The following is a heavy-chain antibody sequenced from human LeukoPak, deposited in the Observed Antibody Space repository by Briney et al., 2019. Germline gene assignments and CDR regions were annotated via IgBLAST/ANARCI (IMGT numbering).Heavy chain of an antibody. CDR1: GFTFSGYE. Sequence: PGGSLRLSCAASGFTFSGYEMNWVRQAPGKGLEWVSYISISATTMNYADSVKGRFTISRDNSKTSLYLQMSSLRAEDTAVYYCARGGSSGYHYNAFDIWGQGTMVTVSS. CDR3: ARGGSSGYHYNAFDI. V-gene: IGHV3-48*03. J-gene: IGHJ3*02. CDR2: ISISATTM. D-gene: IGHD3-22*01.